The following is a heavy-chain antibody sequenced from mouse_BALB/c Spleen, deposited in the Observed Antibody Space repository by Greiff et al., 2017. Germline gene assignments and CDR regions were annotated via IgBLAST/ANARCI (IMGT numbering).Heavy chain of an antibody. CDR2: ISTYYGDA. J-gene: IGHJ1*01. D-gene: IGHD2-1*01. V-gene: IGHV1S137*01. CDR3: AREDGNYRYFDV. CDR1: GYTFTDYA. Sequence: QVQLKQSGAELVRPGVSVKISCKGSGYTFTDYAMHWVKQSHAKSLEWIGVISTYYGDASYNQKFKGKATMTVDKSSSTAYMELARLTSEDSAIYYCAREDGNYRYFDVWGAGTTVTVAS.